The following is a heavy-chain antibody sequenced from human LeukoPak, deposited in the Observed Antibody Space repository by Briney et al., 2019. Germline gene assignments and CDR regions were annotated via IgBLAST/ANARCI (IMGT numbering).Heavy chain of an antibody. J-gene: IGHJ4*02. CDR3: TTNDLYGDYALYFDY. V-gene: IGHV3-15*01. CDR2: IKSKTDGGTT. Sequence: GGSLRLSCAASGFTFSNAWMSWVRQAPGKGLEWVGRIKSKTDGGTTDYAAPVKGRFTISRDDSKNTLYLQMNSLKTEDTAVYCCTTNDLYGDYALYFDYWGQGTLVTVSS. CDR1: GFTFSNAW. D-gene: IGHD4-17*01.